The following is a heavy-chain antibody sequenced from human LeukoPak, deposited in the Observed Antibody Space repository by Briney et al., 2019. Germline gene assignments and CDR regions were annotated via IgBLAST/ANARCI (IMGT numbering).Heavy chain of an antibody. CDR1: GSTFTGYY. Sequence: ASVKVSCKASGSTFTGYYMHWVRQAPGQGLEWMGRINPNSGGTNYAQKFQGRVTMTRDTSISTAYMELSRLRSDDTAVYYCARVFCGGDCYQDWFDPWGQGTLVTVSS. J-gene: IGHJ5*02. V-gene: IGHV1-2*06. CDR3: ARVFCGGDCYQDWFDP. D-gene: IGHD2-21*02. CDR2: INPNSGGT.